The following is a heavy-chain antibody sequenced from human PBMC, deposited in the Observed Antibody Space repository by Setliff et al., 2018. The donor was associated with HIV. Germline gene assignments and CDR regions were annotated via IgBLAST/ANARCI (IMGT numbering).Heavy chain of an antibody. J-gene: IGHJ6*02. CDR2: INPSGVST. CDR1: GYTFSSYY. V-gene: IGHV1-46*01. Sequence: GASVKVSCKAPGYTFSSYYMHWVRQAPGQGLEWMGIINPSGVSTAYPQKFQGRVTMTRDTSTSTAYMELNSLRSEDTAVYYCARGSDSGSYSYYYGMDGWGQGTTVTVSS. CDR3: ARGSDSGSYSYYYGMDG. D-gene: IGHD3-10*01.